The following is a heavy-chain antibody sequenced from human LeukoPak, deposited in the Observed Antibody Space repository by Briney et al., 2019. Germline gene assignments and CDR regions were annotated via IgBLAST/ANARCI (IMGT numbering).Heavy chain of an antibody. Sequence: PSETLSLTCTVSGGSISSYYWSWIRQPPGKGLEWIGYIYYSGSTNYNPSLKSRVTISVDTSKNQFSLKLSSVTAADTAVYYCARMLADTAMVNWFDPWGQGTLVTVSS. V-gene: IGHV4-59*01. J-gene: IGHJ5*02. D-gene: IGHD5-18*01. CDR2: IYYSGST. CDR3: ARMLADTAMVNWFDP. CDR1: GGSISSYY.